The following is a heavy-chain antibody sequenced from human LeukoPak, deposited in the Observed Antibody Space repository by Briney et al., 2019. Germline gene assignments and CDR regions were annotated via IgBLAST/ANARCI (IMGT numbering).Heavy chain of an antibody. CDR2: IKQDGSEK. Sequence: GGSLRLSCAASGFTFSSYWMSWVRQAPGKGLEWVANIKQDGSEKYYVDSVKGRFTISRDNAKNSLYLQMNSLRAEDTAVYYCARGQAWGVKWELLDYWGQGTLVTVSS. D-gene: IGHD1-26*01. CDR3: ARGQAWGVKWELLDY. V-gene: IGHV3-7*01. CDR1: GFTFSSYW. J-gene: IGHJ4*02.